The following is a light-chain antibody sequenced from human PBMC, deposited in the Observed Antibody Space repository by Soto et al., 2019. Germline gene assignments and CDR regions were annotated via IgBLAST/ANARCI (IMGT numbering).Light chain of an antibody. CDR2: SNT. Sequence: QSVLTQPPSASGTPGQRVTFSCSGSGSNIGSNAVNWYQQLPGTAPKLLIYSNTQRPSGVPDRFSGSKSGTSASLAISGLQSEDEADYYCAAWDDSLKGLLFDGGTKLTVL. J-gene: IGLJ2*01. V-gene: IGLV1-44*01. CDR3: AAWDDSLKGLL. CDR1: GSNIGSNA.